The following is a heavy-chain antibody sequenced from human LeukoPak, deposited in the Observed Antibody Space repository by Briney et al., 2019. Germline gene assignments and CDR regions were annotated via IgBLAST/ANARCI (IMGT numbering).Heavy chain of an antibody. V-gene: IGHV3-13*04. J-gene: IGHJ4*02. Sequence: PGGSLRLCCAASGFTFSNYDIHWVRQVTGKRLEWVSSIDTAGNTYYADSVKGRFILSRENVKTSVYLQMDSLGAGDTAVYYCTRERVGVGRLSDLDYWGQGTLVTVSS. D-gene: IGHD3-16*02. CDR1: GFTFSNYD. CDR3: TRERVGVGRLSDLDY. CDR2: IDTAGNT.